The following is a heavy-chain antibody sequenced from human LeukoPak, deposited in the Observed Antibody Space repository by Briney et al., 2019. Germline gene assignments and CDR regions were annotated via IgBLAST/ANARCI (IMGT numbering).Heavy chain of an antibody. V-gene: IGHV4-4*07. CDR3: ARDPYGDYGMDV. J-gene: IGHJ6*04. D-gene: IGHD4-17*01. CDR1: GGSISSYY. Sequence: PSETLSLTCTVSGGSISSYYWRWIWQPAGKGLEWIGRLHTSGSTKYIPYSNRRVTMSVDPSKNQFALWLRSVHAADTAVYYCARDPYGDYGMDVWGEGTTVTVSS. CDR2: LHTSGST.